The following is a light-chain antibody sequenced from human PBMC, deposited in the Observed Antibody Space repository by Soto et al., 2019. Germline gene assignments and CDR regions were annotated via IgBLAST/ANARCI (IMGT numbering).Light chain of an antibody. Sequence: QSALTQPASVSGSPGQSITISCTGTSSDVGNYNLVSWYQHDPGKAPKLLIYEGSKRPSGVSDRFSGSKSGNTASLTISGLQAEDEADYYCCSYASSSTCVFGTGTKVNV. CDR3: CSYASSSTCV. J-gene: IGLJ1*01. V-gene: IGLV2-23*01. CDR1: SSDVGNYNL. CDR2: EGS.